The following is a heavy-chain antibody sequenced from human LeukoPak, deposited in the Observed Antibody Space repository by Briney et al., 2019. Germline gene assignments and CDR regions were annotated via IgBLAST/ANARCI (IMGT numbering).Heavy chain of an antibody. CDR2: IYYSGST. Sequence: PSETLSLTCTVSGGSISTYYWSWIRQPPGKGLEWIGYIYYSGSTNYNPSLKSRVTISVDTSKNQFSLKLSSVAAADTAVYCARHSTASGYLNYFDYWGQGTLVTVSS. J-gene: IGHJ4*02. CDR1: GGSISTYY. D-gene: IGHD1-1*01. V-gene: IGHV4-59*08. CDR3: ARHSTASGYLNYFDY.